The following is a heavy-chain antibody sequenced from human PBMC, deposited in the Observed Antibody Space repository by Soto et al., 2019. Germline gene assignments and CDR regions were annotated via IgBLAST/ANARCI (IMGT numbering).Heavy chain of an antibody. CDR2: IIPILGIA. CDR3: AREGDRGVVPAAMTIDY. J-gene: IGHJ4*02. D-gene: IGHD2-2*01. Sequence: SVXVSCKASGGTFSSYTISWVRQAPGQGLEWMGRIIPILGIANYAQKFQGRVTITADKSTSTAYMELSSLRSEDTAVYYCAREGDRGVVPAAMTIDYWGQGTLVTVSS. V-gene: IGHV1-69*04. CDR1: GGTFSSYT.